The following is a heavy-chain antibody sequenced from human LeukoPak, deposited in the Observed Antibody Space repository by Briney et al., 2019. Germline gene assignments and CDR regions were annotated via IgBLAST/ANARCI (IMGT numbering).Heavy chain of an antibody. CDR3: ARALGTLVRGVIAYYGMDV. CDR2: ISYDGTNK. V-gene: IGHV3-30*03. CDR1: GFTFSNYG. Sequence: GGSLRLSCAASGFTFSNYGMHWVRQAPGKGLEWVAVISYDGTNKYYPDSVKGRFTISRDNSKNTLYLQMNSLRAEDTAVYYCARALGTLVRGVIAYYGMDVWGQGTTVTVSS. D-gene: IGHD3-10*01. J-gene: IGHJ6*02.